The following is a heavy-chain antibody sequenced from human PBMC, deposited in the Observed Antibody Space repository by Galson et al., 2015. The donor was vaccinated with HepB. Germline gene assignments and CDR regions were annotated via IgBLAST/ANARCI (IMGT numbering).Heavy chain of an antibody. CDR1: GFTFSDYY. CDR2: ISSTTIYT. CDR3: ARGHGGNVDY. V-gene: IGHV3-11*06. Sequence: SLRLSCAASGFTFSDYYMTWIRQAPGKGLEWVSYISSTTIYTNYADSVKGRFTISRDNAENSLYVQMNSLRAEDTAVYYCARGHGGNVDYWGQGTLVTVSS. J-gene: IGHJ4*02. D-gene: IGHD4-23*01.